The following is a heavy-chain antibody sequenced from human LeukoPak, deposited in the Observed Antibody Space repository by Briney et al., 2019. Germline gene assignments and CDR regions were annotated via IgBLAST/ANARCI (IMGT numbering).Heavy chain of an antibody. J-gene: IGHJ4*02. Sequence: PSETLSLTCAVYGGPFSGYYWSWIRQPPGKGLEWIGEINHSGSTDYNPSLKSRVTISVDTSKNQFSLKLSSVTAADTAVYYCARGRGERGFFDYWGQGTLVTVSS. CDR3: ARGRGERGFFDY. CDR2: INHSGST. V-gene: IGHV4-34*01. D-gene: IGHD1-26*01. CDR1: GGPFSGYY.